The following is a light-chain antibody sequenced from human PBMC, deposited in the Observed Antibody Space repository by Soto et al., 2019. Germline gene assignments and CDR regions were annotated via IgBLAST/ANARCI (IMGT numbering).Light chain of an antibody. Sequence: QSVLTQPASVSGSPGQSITISCTGTSSDVGNYNLVSWYQHHPGNAPKLMIYDVSKRPSGLSNRFSGSKSGNTASLTISGLQAEDECDYYCCSYATTSTYVFGTGTKSPS. CDR2: DVS. V-gene: IGLV2-23*02. CDR3: CSYATTSTYV. CDR1: SSDVGNYNL. J-gene: IGLJ1*01.